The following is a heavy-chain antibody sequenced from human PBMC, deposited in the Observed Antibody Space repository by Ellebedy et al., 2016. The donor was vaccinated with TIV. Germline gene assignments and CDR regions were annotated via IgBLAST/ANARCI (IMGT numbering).Heavy chain of an antibody. Sequence: MPSETLSLTCTVSGGSIGRYYWSWLRQPPGKGLEWIGYSHYSGTTDYTPSLKSRVTISVDTSKNQFSLKLSAVTAADTAVYYCVRNDYGGNSAYDSWGQGTLVTVS. D-gene: IGHD4-23*01. CDR1: GGSIGRYY. CDR2: SHYSGTT. CDR3: VRNDYGGNSAYDS. V-gene: IGHV4-59*01. J-gene: IGHJ4*02.